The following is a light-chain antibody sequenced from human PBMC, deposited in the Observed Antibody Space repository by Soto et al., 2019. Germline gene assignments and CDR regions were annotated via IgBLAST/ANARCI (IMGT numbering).Light chain of an antibody. CDR2: DAS. CDR3: QQRSNWPPLT. Sequence: EIVLTQSPGTLYLSPGERATLSCRASQKISSYLAWYQQKPGQAPRLLFYDASNRATGIPARLSGSGSGTDFTLTISSLEPEDFAVYYCQQRSNWPPLTFGGGTQVEIK. J-gene: IGKJ4*01. V-gene: IGKV3-11*01. CDR1: QKISSY.